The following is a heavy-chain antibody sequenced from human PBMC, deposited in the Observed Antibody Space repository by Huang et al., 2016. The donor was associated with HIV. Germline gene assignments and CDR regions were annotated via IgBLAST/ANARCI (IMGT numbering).Heavy chain of an antibody. D-gene: IGHD1-26*01. J-gene: IGHJ4*02. CDR3: ATGPRGSGSFN. CDR2: ITPIFDKT. Sequence: QVQLVQSGAEVKKPGSSVKVSCKASGGTFSSYVISWVRQAPGQGLEWMVGITPIFDKTNYAQKFQGRVTISADESTRTAYMEMSSLRPEDTATYYCATGPRGSGSFNWGQGTLVIVSS. V-gene: IGHV1-69*01. CDR1: GGTFSSYV.